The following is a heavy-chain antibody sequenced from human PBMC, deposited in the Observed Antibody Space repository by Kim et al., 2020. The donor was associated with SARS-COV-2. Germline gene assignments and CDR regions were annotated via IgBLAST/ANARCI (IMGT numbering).Heavy chain of an antibody. CDR3: ARGGTYYYDSSGYKHFQH. CDR1: GFTFSSYE. Sequence: GGSLRLSCAASGFTFSSYEMNWVRQAPGKGLEWVSYISSSGSTIYYADSVKGRFTISRDNAKNSLYLQMNSLRAEDTAVYYCARGGTYYYDSSGYKHFQHWGQGTLVTVSS. D-gene: IGHD3-22*01. CDR2: ISSSGSTI. V-gene: IGHV3-48*03. J-gene: IGHJ1*01.